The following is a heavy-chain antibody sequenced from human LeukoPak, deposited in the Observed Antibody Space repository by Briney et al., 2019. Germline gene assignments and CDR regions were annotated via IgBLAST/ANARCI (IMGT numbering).Heavy chain of an antibody. Sequence: GGSLRLSCAASGFTFSSYGMHWVRQAPGKGLEWVAFIRYDGSNKYYADSVKGRFTISRDNSKNTLYLQMNSLRAEDTAVYYCANQLTYYYDSSGYYDADAFDIWGQGTMVTVSS. V-gene: IGHV3-30*02. J-gene: IGHJ3*02. CDR1: GFTFSSYG. D-gene: IGHD3-22*01. CDR3: ANQLTYYYDSSGYYDADAFDI. CDR2: IRYDGSNK.